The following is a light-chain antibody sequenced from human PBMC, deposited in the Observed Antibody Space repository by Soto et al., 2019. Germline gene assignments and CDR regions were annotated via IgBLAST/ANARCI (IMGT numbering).Light chain of an antibody. V-gene: IGLV2-14*01. CDR1: SSDVGGYNY. J-gene: IGLJ1*01. CDR3: TSFTSSTTYV. CDR2: EVS. Sequence: QSVLTQPASVSGSPGQSITISCTGISSDVGGYNYVCWYQHHPGKAPKLIISEVSNRPSGVSDRFSGSKSGNTASLTISGLQPEDEADYYCTSFTSSTTYVFGTGTKVTVL.